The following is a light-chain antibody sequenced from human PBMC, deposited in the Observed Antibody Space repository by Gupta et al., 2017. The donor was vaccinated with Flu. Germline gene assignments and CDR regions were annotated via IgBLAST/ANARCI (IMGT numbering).Light chain of an antibody. CDR2: WAS. V-gene: IGKV4-1*01. CDR1: QSVLYSSNNKNY. Sequence: DIVMTQSPDSLAVSLGERATINCKSSQSVLYSSNNKNYLAWYQQKPGQPPKLLIYWASTRESGVPDLFSGSGSGTDFTLTISSLQAEDVAVYYCQQYYSTLPYSFGQGTKLEIK. J-gene: IGKJ2*03. CDR3: QQYYSTLPYS.